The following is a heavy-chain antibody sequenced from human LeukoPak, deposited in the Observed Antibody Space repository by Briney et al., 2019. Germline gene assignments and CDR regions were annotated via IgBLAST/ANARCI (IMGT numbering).Heavy chain of an antibody. V-gene: IGHV4-59*08. CDR3: ARSIIGTRSKFDY. J-gene: IGHJ4*02. CDR2: ISYSGST. CDR1: GGSISTYY. D-gene: IGHD1/OR15-1a*01. Sequence: SETLSLTCTVSGGSISTYYWSWVRQPPGKGLEWIGYISYSGSTNYNPSLKSRVTISLDTSKNQFALKLSSVTAADTAVYYCARSIIGTRSKFDYWGQGTLVTVSS.